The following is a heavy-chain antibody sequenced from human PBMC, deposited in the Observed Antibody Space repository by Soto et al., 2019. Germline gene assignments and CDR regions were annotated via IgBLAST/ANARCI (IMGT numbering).Heavy chain of an antibody. V-gene: IGHV3-15*01. CDR1: GFTFSNAW. J-gene: IGHJ4*02. D-gene: IGHD2-15*01. CDR2: IKSKTDGGTT. CDR3: TTLVVVVAATQDY. Sequence: GGSLRLSCAASGFTFSNAWMSWVRQAPGKGLEWVGRIKSKTDGGTTDYAAPVKGRFTISRDDSKNTLYLQMNSLKTEDTAVYYCTTLVVVVAATQDYWGQGTLVTVSS.